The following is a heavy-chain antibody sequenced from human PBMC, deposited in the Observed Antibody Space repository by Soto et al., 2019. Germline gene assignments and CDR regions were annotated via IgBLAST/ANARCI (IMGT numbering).Heavy chain of an antibody. CDR2: FHSGGST. D-gene: IGHD5-12*01. J-gene: IGHJ4*02. CDR3: ARLRGYDVHFDY. CDR1: GFTVNGNY. V-gene: IGHV3-66*01. Sequence: EVQLVESGGGLVQPGGSLRLSCAASGFTVNGNYMTWVRQAPGKGLEWVSIFHSGGSTYYADSVKGRFTISRDNSKNTLYLQMTSLRAEDTAVYYCARLRGYDVHFDYWGQGTLVTVSS.